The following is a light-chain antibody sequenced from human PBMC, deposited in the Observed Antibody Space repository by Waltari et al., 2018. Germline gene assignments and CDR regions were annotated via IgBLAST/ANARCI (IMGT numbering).Light chain of an antibody. CDR1: QSISSY. V-gene: IGKV1-39*01. CDR3: QQSSSFPRT. CDR2: TAS. Sequence: DIQMTQSPSSLSASVGDRVTISCRASQSISSYLNWYQQKPGTAPQLLIHTASSLQSGVPSRFSGSGSGTDFTLTITSLQPEDFATYYCQQSSSFPRTFGQGTKVEIK. J-gene: IGKJ1*01.